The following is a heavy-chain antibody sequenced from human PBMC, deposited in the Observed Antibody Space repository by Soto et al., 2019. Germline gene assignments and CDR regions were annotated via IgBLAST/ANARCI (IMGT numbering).Heavy chain of an antibody. V-gene: IGHV3-23*01. CDR2: ISASGVGT. CDR3: AKEDDAWTHGYFDI. D-gene: IGHD5-18*01. J-gene: IGHJ3*02. Sequence: EVQLLESGGGLVQPGGSLRLSCAASGFTFSSYDMSWVRQAPGKGLEWVSAISASGVGTFYAESVKGRFTISRDNSKNTLYVQMNGLRAEDTAMYYCAKEDDAWTHGYFDIWGQGTMVTVSS. CDR1: GFTFSSYD.